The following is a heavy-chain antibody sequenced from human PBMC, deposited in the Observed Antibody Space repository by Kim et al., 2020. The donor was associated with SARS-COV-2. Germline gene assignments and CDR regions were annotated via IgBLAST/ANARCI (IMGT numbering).Heavy chain of an antibody. Sequence: GGSLRLSCAASGFTVSSNYMSWVRQAPGRGLEWVSVVYSDGSTYYADSVKGRFTISRDNSKNTLHLQMNSLRAADTAVYYCASDYHFWNDYYFDYWDQG. CDR1: GFTVSSNY. CDR3: ASDYHFWNDYYFDY. D-gene: IGHD1-1*01. J-gene: IGHJ4*02. V-gene: IGHV3-66*01. CDR2: VYSDGST.